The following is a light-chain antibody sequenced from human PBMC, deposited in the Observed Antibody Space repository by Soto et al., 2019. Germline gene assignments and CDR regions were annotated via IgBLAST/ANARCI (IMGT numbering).Light chain of an antibody. Sequence: DIQMTQSPSSLSASVGDRVTMTCRASQGIANNLAWYQQKPGKVPKLLIYAASALQPGVPSRFSGSGSGTDFTLTISSLQPEDVATVYCQNYNSAPFTFGGGTKVEIK. CDR3: QNYNSAPFT. CDR2: AAS. V-gene: IGKV1-27*01. CDR1: QGIANN. J-gene: IGKJ4*01.